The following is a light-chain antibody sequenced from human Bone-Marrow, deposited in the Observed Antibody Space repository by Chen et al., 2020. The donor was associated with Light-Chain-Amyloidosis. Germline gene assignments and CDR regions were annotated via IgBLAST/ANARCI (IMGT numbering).Light chain of an antibody. CDR1: QSVSSY. J-gene: IGKJ5*01. CDR2: DAS. CDR3: QQRSSWPTT. Sequence: EIVLTQSPATLSLPLGERATLSCRASQSVSSYLAWYQHKPGQAPRLLISDASNRATGIPARFSGSGSGTDFTLTISSLEPEDFAVYYCQQRSSWPTTFGQGTRLEI. V-gene: IGKV3-11*01.